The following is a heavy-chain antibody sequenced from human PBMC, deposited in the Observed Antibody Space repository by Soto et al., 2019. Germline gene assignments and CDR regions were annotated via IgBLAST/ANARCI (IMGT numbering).Heavy chain of an antibody. Sequence: PVESMKVSCRGSGYSFTSYWIGWMRQMPGKGLEWMGIIYPGDSNTRYSPSFQGQVTISADKSISTAYLQWSRLKASDTAMYYCARHGPRVAAAPFNWFDPWGQGTLVTVSS. CDR2: IYPGDSNT. CDR3: ARHGPRVAAAPFNWFDP. J-gene: IGHJ5*02. CDR1: GYSFTSYW. D-gene: IGHD2-15*01. V-gene: IGHV5-51*01.